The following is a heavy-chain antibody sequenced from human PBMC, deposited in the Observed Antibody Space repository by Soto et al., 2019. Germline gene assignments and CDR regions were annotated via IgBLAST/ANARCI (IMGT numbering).Heavy chain of an antibody. Sequence: EVQLVVSGGGLVQPGGSLRLSCAASGFTFSNTWMYWVRQAPGKGLVWVSHINSDGTTTTYADSVKGRFTISRDNAKNTVHLQMNSLRAEDTAVYYCATDGSYAQHVWGQGTTVTVSS. CDR1: GFTFSNTW. J-gene: IGHJ6*02. CDR3: ATDGSYAQHV. V-gene: IGHV3-74*01. CDR2: INSDGTTT. D-gene: IGHD2-2*01.